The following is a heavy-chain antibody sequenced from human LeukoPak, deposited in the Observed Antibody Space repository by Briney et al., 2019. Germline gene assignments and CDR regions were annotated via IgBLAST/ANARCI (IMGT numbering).Heavy chain of an antibody. V-gene: IGHV3-48*04. J-gene: IGHJ4*02. CDR2: ISSGSSTI. Sequence: GGSLRLSCAASGFTFSSYSMNWVRQAPGKGLEWISYISSGSSTIYYADSVKGRFTISRDNAKNSLSLQMNSLRADDTAMYYCARDWVHCSGGTCSTDYWGQGTLVTVSS. CDR1: GFTFSSYS. CDR3: ARDWVHCSGGTCSTDY. D-gene: IGHD2-15*01.